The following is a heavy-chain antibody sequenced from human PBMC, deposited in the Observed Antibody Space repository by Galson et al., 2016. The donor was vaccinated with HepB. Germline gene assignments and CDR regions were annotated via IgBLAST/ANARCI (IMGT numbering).Heavy chain of an antibody. Sequence: SVKVSCKASGYTFTTSGISWVRQAPGQGLEWMGRISTYSGNTKYAQTFQGGLTLTTDSSTTTAYMELRSLRFDDTALYYCARDVQYRFDSWGQGTLVTVSS. CDR1: GYTFTTSG. D-gene: IGHD2/OR15-2a*01. J-gene: IGHJ4*02. V-gene: IGHV1-18*01. CDR3: ARDVQYRFDS. CDR2: ISTYSGNT.